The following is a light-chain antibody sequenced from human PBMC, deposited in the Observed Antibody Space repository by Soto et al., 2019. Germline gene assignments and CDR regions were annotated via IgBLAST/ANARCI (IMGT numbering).Light chain of an antibody. Sequence: DIQMTQAPSSLSASVGDRVTITCRASQGISNYLAWYQQKPGQVPKLLIYAASTLQSGVPSRFSGSGSGTDFTLTISSLQPADVATYYCQQYNSAPFTFGPGNKVDIK. CDR1: QGISNY. V-gene: IGKV1-27*01. CDR2: AAS. CDR3: QQYNSAPFT. J-gene: IGKJ3*01.